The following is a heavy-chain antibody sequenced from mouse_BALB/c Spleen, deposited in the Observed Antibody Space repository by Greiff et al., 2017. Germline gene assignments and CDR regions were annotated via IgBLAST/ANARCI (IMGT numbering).Heavy chain of an antibody. CDR2: IWSGGST. CDR1: GFSLTSYG. D-gene: IGHD1-1*02. J-gene: IGHJ2*01. Sequence: QVQLKESGPGLVQPSQSLSITCTVSGFSLTSYGVHWVRQSPGKGLEWLGVIWSGGSTDYNAAFISRLSISKDNSKSQVFFKMNSLRANDTAIYYCARGRWGNYFDYRGQGTTLTVSS. V-gene: IGHV2-2*02. CDR3: ARGRWGNYFDY.